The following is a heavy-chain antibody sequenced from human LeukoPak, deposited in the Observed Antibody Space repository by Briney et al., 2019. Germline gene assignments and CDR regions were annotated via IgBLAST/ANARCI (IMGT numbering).Heavy chain of an antibody. CDR1: GFTVSSNY. J-gene: IGHJ4*02. Sequence: GESLRLSCAASGFTVSSNYMSWVRQAPGKGLEWVSVIYSGGSTYYADSVKGRFTISRDNSKNTLYLQMNSLRAEDTAVYYCARSHSYGFSSISNWGQGTLVTVSS. CDR2: IYSGGST. D-gene: IGHD5-18*01. V-gene: IGHV3-53*01. CDR3: ARSHSYGFSSISN.